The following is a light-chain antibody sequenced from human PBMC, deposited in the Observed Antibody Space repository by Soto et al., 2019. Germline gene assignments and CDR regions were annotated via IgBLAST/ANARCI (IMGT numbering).Light chain of an antibody. Sequence: DIQMTQSPSSVSASIGDRVIITCRASQGISSYLAWYQQKPGKAPKLLIYAASTLQSGVPSRFSGSGSGTDFTFTISSLQPEDIATYYCQQYENLPITFGQGTRLEIK. CDR3: QQYENLPIT. V-gene: IGKV1-12*01. CDR1: QGISSY. J-gene: IGKJ5*01. CDR2: AAS.